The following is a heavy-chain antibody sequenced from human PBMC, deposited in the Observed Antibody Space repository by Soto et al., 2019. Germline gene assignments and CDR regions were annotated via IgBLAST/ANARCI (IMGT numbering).Heavy chain of an antibody. CDR2: IRSKTYGGSA. D-gene: IGHD6-13*01. Sequence: PGGSLRLSCTASGFTFGDYAMSWFRQAPGKGLEWVGFIRSKTYGGSAEYAASVKGRFTISRDDSKTTASLQMNSLETEDTAVYYCTRGGASAAVIYWGQGTLVTVSS. CDR1: GFTFGDYA. V-gene: IGHV3-49*03. CDR3: TRGGASAAVIY. J-gene: IGHJ4*02.